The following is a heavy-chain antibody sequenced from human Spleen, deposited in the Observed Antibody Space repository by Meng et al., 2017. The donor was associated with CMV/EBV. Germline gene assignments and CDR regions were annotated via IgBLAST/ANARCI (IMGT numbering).Heavy chain of an antibody. CDR3: AGGYSSGWYWFDP. V-gene: IGHV4-30-4*08. Sequence: ESGPGLVKPSETLSLTCTVSGGSISSSSYYWSWIRQPPGKGLEWIGYIYYSGSTYYNPSLKSRVTISVDTSKNQFSLKLSSVTAADTAVYYCAGGYSSGWYWFDPWGQGTLVTVSS. D-gene: IGHD6-19*01. CDR2: IYYSGST. CDR1: GGSISSSSYY. J-gene: IGHJ5*02.